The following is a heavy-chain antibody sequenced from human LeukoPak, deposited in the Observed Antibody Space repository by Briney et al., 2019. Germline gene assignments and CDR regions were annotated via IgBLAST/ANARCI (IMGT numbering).Heavy chain of an antibody. J-gene: IGHJ4*02. CDR3: ATRWGGQQLPDYFDY. CDR2: IYYSGST. CDR1: GGSISSSSYY. Sequence: SETLSLTCTVSGGSISSSSYYWGWIRQPPGKGLEWIGSIYYSGSTYYNPSIKSRVTISVDTSKNQFSLKLSSVTAADTAVYYCATRWGGQQLPDYFDYWGQGTLVTVSS. D-gene: IGHD6-13*01. V-gene: IGHV4-39*01.